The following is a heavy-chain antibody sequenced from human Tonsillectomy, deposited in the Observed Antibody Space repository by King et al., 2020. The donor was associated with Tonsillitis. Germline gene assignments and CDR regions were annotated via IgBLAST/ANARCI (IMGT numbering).Heavy chain of an antibody. Sequence: VRLVESGGGLVQPGGSLRLSCAASGFTFSSYAMSWVRQAPGKGLEWVSAISGSGGSTYYADSVKGRFTISRDNSKNTLYLQMNSLRAEDTAVYYCAKDFLESGGTQAGDAFDIWGQGTMVTVSS. D-gene: IGHD3-3*01. CDR1: GFTFSSYA. V-gene: IGHV3-23*04. CDR3: AKDFLESGGTQAGDAFDI. CDR2: ISGSGGST. J-gene: IGHJ3*02.